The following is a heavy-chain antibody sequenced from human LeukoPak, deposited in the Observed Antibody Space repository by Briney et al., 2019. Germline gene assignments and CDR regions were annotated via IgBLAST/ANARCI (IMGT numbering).Heavy chain of an antibody. CDR3: ARGPPESSNSDY. Sequence: ASVKVSCKASGYTFTSYDINWVRQATGQGLEWMGCMNPNSANTGYAQKFQGRVTMTRKPSISTAYMELSSLRSEDTAVYYCARGPPESSNSDYWGQGTLVTVSS. V-gene: IGHV1-8*01. CDR1: GYTFTSYD. J-gene: IGHJ4*02. D-gene: IGHD6-13*01. CDR2: MNPNSANT.